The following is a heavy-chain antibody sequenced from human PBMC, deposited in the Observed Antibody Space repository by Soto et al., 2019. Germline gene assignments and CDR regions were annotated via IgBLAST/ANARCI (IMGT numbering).Heavy chain of an antibody. CDR1: GYFFTSYA. CDR3: ARGSIAVAGRNQLDY. Sequence: QVQLVQSGPEVQKTGASVKVSCRASGYFFTSYAIHWVRQAPGPRLEWLGWINATNGHTKYSQNYQGRVIITRDTSANTVYMEVSSLKSGDTAVYYCARGSIAVAGRNQLDYWGQGTRVTVFS. D-gene: IGHD6-19*01. CDR2: INATNGHT. J-gene: IGHJ4*02. V-gene: IGHV1-3*01.